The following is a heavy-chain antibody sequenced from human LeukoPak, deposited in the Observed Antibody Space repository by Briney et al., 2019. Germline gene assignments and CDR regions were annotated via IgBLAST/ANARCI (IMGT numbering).Heavy chain of an antibody. J-gene: IGHJ6*02. Sequence: GGSLRLSCAASGFTFDDYAMHWVRQAPGKGLEWVSSISSSSSYIYYADSVKGRFTISRDNAKNSLYLQMNSLRAEDTAVYYCASAPSIGGMDVWGQGTTVTVSS. CDR3: ASAPSIGGMDV. CDR1: GFTFDDYA. V-gene: IGHV3-21*01. CDR2: ISSSSSYI.